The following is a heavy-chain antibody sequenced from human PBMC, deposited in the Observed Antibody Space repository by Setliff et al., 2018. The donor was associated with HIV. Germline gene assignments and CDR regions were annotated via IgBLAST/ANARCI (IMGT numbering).Heavy chain of an antibody. V-gene: IGHV1-18*01. D-gene: IGHD3-10*01. CDR2: ITTYNGDP. Sequence: ASVKVSCKTSGFIFTNYGISWVRQAPGQGLEWLGWITTYNGDPHYAQKLQGRVTLTADTSTNTAYMELRGLTSDDTAVYYCARHLVRGVTLNHFYYIDVWGTGTTVTVSS. CDR3: ARHLVRGVTLNHFYYIDV. CDR1: GFIFTNYG. J-gene: IGHJ6*03.